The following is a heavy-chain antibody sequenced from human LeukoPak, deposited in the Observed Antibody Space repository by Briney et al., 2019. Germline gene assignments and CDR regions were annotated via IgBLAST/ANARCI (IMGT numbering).Heavy chain of an antibody. CDR3: GRGGNGIDI. CDR1: GFTFSHYL. Sequence: QPGGSLRLSCAASGFTFSHYLMHWVRQAPGKGLVWVSRINSDESNTNSYADSVKGRFIISRDNAQNTLYLQMNSMSAEDTAVYFCGRGGNGIDIWGQGTTVIVSS. CDR2: INSDESNT. D-gene: IGHD2-8*01. V-gene: IGHV3-74*01. J-gene: IGHJ3*02.